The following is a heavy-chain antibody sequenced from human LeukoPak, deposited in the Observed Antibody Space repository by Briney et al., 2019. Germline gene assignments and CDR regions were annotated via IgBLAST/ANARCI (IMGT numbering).Heavy chain of an antibody. Sequence: PSETLSLTCTVSGGSISGYYWSWIRQPPGKGLEWIGYIYYSGSTNYNPSLKSRVTISVDTSKNQFSLKLSSVTAADTAIYFCARDPIGSGGTTDYWGQGTLVTVSS. V-gene: IGHV4-59*01. CDR1: GGSISGYY. CDR3: ARDPIGSGGTTDY. J-gene: IGHJ4*02. CDR2: IYYSGST. D-gene: IGHD6-19*01.